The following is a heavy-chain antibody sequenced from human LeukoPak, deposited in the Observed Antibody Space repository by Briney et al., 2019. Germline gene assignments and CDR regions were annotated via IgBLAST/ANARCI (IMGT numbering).Heavy chain of an antibody. D-gene: IGHD4-17*01. CDR3: ARVTFGDYHFDY. CDR1: GYTFTSYA. Sequence: ASVKVSCKASGYTFTSYAMHWVRQAPGQRLEWMGWINTGNGNTKNSQKFQGRVTITRDTSASTAYMELSSLRSEDTAVYYCARVTFGDYHFDYWGQGTLVTVSS. V-gene: IGHV1-3*04. J-gene: IGHJ4*02. CDR2: INTGNGNT.